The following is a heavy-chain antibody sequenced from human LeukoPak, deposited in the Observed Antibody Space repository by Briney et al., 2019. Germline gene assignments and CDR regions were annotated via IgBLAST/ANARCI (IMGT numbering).Heavy chain of an antibody. D-gene: IGHD2/OR15-2a*01. Sequence: SETLSLTCSVSGGYINSYYWSWIRQAPGKGLEWLGYVYSDGYTIFNPSLKSRLTISVDTSKNQFSLKPSSVTAADTAVYYCAGHHPRNTVDFWGQGTLVTVSS. CDR1: GGYINSYY. V-gene: IGHV4-59*01. J-gene: IGHJ4*02. CDR3: AGHHPRNTVDF. CDR2: VYSDGYT.